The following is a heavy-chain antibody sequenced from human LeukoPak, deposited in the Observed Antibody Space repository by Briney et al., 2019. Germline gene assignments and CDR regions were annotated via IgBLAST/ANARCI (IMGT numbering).Heavy chain of an antibody. Sequence: ASVKVSCKASGYTFTGYYIHWVRQAPGQGLEWMGWINPNSGGTNYAQKFQGRVTMTRDTSISTAYMELSRLRSDDTAVYYCAKGDIVVVPAPEPNWFDPWGQGTLVTVSS. D-gene: IGHD2-2*01. CDR3: AKGDIVVVPAPEPNWFDP. CDR1: GYTFTGYY. CDR2: INPNSGGT. V-gene: IGHV1-2*02. J-gene: IGHJ5*02.